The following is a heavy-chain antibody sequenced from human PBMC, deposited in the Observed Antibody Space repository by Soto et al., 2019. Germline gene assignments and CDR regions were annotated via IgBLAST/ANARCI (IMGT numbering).Heavy chain of an antibody. J-gene: IGHJ5*02. Sequence: SETLSLTCAVSSGSISSSNWWSWVRQPPGKGLEWIGEIYQSGSTNYNPSPKSRVTISVDTSKNQFSLKLSSVTAADTAVYYCARGAGGYDFWSGYPGWFDPWGQGTLVTVSS. CDR3: ARGAGGYDFWSGYPGWFDP. CDR1: SGSISSSNW. D-gene: IGHD3-3*01. CDR2: IYQSGST. V-gene: IGHV4-4*02.